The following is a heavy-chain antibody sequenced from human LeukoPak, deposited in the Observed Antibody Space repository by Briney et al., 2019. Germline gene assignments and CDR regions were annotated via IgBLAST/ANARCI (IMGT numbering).Heavy chain of an antibody. D-gene: IGHD3-10*01. V-gene: IGHV4-59*01. J-gene: IGHJ5*02. CDR3: ARGHLGLSP. Sequence: SSETLSLIYSLSGRSISGYFWIWLQPPPRQELQWIGYFHKSKTTSFNHSLTRRVIISVDTAMDQISLKLNSVTAAGTAVYYCARGHLGLSPWGQGTLVTVSS. CDR1: GRSISGYF. CDR2: FHKSKTT.